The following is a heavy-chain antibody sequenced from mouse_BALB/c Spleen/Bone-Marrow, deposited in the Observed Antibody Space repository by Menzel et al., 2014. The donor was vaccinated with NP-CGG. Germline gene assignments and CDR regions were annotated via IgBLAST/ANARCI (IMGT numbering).Heavy chain of an antibody. Sequence: EVKLQESGPDLVKPSQSLSLTCTVTGYSITSGYSWHWIRQFPGNKLEWMGYIHYSGNTNYNPSLKSRNSIIRDTSKNQFFLQLISVTTEDTATYYCTRGDYGSYGAMDCWGQGTSVTVSS. V-gene: IGHV3-1*02. CDR2: IHYSGNT. CDR1: GYSITSGYS. CDR3: TRGDYGSYGAMDC. J-gene: IGHJ4*01. D-gene: IGHD2-1*01.